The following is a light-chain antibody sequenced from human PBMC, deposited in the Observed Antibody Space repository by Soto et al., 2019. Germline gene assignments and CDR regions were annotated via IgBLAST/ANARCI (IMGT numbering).Light chain of an antibody. CDR3: QAWASSLVV. V-gene: IGLV3-1*01. CDR1: KLGDKY. J-gene: IGLJ2*01. Sequence: SYELTQPPSVSVSPGQTASITCSGDKLGDKYACWYQQKPGQSPVVVIYQDTERPSGIPERFSGSNSGNTATLTISGTQAMDEADYYCQAWASSLVVFGGGTKLTVL. CDR2: QDT.